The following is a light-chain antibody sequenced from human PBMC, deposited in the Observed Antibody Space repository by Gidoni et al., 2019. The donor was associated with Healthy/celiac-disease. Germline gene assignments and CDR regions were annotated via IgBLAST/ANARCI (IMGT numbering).Light chain of an antibody. Sequence: SYELTQPPSVSVSPGQTARITCSGDALPKQYAYWYQQKPGQAPVLVIYKDSERPSGIPERFSGSSSRTTVTLTISGVQAEDEADYYCQSADSSGTHAVFGGGTQLTVL. CDR2: KDS. V-gene: IGLV3-25*03. J-gene: IGLJ7*01. CDR1: ALPKQY. CDR3: QSADSSGTHAV.